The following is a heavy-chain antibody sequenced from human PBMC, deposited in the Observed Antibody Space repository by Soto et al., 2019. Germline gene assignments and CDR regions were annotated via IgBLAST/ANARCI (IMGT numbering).Heavy chain of an antibody. Sequence: GGSLRLSCAASGFTSSNYAMSWVRQAPGKGLEWVSAISRRGASTFYADSAKGRFTISRDNSKNTLYLQMNSLRAEDTAVYYCANNPDPMTTVTYYYYMNVWGKGTTVTVSS. J-gene: IGHJ6*03. CDR1: GFTSSNYA. CDR3: ANNPDPMTTVTYYYYMNV. D-gene: IGHD4-17*01. CDR2: ISRRGAST. V-gene: IGHV3-23*01.